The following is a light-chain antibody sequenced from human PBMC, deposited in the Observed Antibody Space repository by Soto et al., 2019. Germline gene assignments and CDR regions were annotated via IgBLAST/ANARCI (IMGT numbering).Light chain of an antibody. CDR2: KAS. Sequence: DIQMTQSPSTLSESVGDRVTITCRASQSINYWLAWYQQKPGKAPKLLIYKASSLDSGVPSRFSGSGSGTEFTLTISSLQPDDFATYYCQQFKSYWSFGQGTKVEIK. J-gene: IGKJ1*01. CDR3: QQFKSYWS. V-gene: IGKV1-5*03. CDR1: QSINYW.